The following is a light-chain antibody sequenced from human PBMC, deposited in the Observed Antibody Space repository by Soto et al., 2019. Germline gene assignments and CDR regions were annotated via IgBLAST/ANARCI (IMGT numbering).Light chain of an antibody. CDR2: DAS. Sequence: EIVLTHSPATLSLSPGERATLSCRASQSVSSYLAWYQKKPGQAPRLLIYDASNRATGIPARFSGSGSGTDFTLTISSLEPEDFAVYYCQQRSNWPPTWTFGPGTKVEIK. CDR3: QQRSNWPPTWT. CDR1: QSVSSY. V-gene: IGKV3-11*01. J-gene: IGKJ1*01.